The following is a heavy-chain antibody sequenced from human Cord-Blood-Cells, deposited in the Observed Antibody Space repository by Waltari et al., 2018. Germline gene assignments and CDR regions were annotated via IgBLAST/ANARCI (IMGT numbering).Heavy chain of an antibody. J-gene: IGHJ4*02. CDR1: GFTFSRYW. V-gene: IGHV3-7*01. D-gene: IGHD3-22*01. CDR2: IKQDGSEK. Sequence: EVQLVESGGGLVQPGGSLRLSCAASGFTFSRYWMSWVRQAPGKGLEWVANIKQDGSEKYYVDSVKGRFTISRDNAKNSLYLQMNSLRAEDTAVYYCARSYYDSSGYFDYWGQGTLVTVSS. CDR3: ARSYYDSSGYFDY.